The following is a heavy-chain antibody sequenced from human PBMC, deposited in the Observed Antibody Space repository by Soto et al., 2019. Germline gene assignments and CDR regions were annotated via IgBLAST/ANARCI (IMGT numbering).Heavy chain of an antibody. CDR2: MNPKNGHT. CDR1: GYTFTNND. V-gene: IGHV1-8*01. D-gene: IGHD6-19*01. Sequence: ASVKVSCKASGYTFTNNDVSWVRQATGQGLEWMGWMNPKNGHTGYAQKFQGRVTMTRNTSISTAYMELRFDDTAVYYCAIGLQRNSSGSFGYWGQGTLVTVSS. CDR3: AIGLQRNSSGSFGY. J-gene: IGHJ4*02.